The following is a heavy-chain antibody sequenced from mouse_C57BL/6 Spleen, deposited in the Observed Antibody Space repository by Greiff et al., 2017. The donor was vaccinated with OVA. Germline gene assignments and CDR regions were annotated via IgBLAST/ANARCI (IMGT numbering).Heavy chain of an antibody. V-gene: IGHV1-15*01. D-gene: IGHD2-3*01. J-gene: IGHJ2*01. CDR1: GYTFTDYE. Sequence: QVQLQQSGAELVRPGASVTLSCKASGYTFTDYEMHWVKQTPVHGLEWIGAIEPETGGTAYNQKFKGKAILTADKSSSTAYMELRSLTSEDSAVYYCTRGDDGYFDYWGQGTTLTVSS. CDR3: TRGDDGYFDY. CDR2: IEPETGGT.